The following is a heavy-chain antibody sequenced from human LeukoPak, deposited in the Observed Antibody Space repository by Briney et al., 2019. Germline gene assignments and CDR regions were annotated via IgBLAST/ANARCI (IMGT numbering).Heavy chain of an antibody. Sequence: SETLSLTCSVSGDSISSDNWSWIRQPPGKGLEWICYIYTIVNTENNPSLKSRVAISLDTSKNQLSLNLTAVTAADTSVYYCAGRGEKYFRDWGQGTLVTVPS. CDR2: IYTIVNT. V-gene: IGHV4-4*08. J-gene: IGHJ1*01. CDR1: GDSISSDN. CDR3: AGRGEKYFRD. D-gene: IGHD2/OR15-2a*01.